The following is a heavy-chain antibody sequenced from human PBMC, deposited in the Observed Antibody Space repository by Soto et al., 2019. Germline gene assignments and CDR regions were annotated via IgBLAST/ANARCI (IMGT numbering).Heavy chain of an antibody. Sequence: PGGSLRLSCAASGFTFSSYAMSWVRQAPGKGLEWVSAISGSGGSTYYADSVKGRFTISRDNSKNTLYLQMNSLRAEDTAVYYCAKDPYPTHSSGYYNPFDYWGQGTLVTVSS. CDR2: ISGSGGST. D-gene: IGHD3-22*01. CDR1: GFTFSSYA. V-gene: IGHV3-23*01. J-gene: IGHJ4*02. CDR3: AKDPYPTHSSGYYNPFDY.